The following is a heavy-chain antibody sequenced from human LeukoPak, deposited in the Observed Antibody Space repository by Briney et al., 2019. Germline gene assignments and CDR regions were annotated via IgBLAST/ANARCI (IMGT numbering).Heavy chain of an antibody. CDR2: ISYDGSNK. CDR3: ARDPDYDFWSGYWGY. V-gene: IGHV3-30-3*01. D-gene: IGHD3-3*01. CDR1: GFTFSSYA. Sequence: GRSLRLSCAASGFTFSSYAMHWVRQAPGKGLEWVAVISYDGSNKYYADSVRGRFTISRDNSKNTLYLQMNSLRAEDTAVYYCARDPDYDFWSGYWGYWGQGTLVTVSS. J-gene: IGHJ4*02.